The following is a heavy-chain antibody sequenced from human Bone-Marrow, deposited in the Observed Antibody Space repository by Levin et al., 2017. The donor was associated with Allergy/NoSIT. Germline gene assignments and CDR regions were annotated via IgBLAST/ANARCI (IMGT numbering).Heavy chain of an antibody. V-gene: IGHV3-66*01. CDR1: GFTVSNNY. Sequence: GGSLRHSCAASGFTVSNNYISWVRQAPGKGLEWVSLIHGGGKTYYADSLKGRFDISRDSSKNTVYLQMYSLRPDDTAVYYCARGSQWLVRDFDSWGQGTLVTVSS. D-gene: IGHD6-19*01. J-gene: IGHJ4*02. CDR3: ARGSQWLVRDFDS. CDR2: IHGGGKT.